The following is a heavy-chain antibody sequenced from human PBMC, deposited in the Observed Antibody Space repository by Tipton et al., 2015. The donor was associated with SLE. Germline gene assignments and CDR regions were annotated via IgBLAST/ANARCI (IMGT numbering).Heavy chain of an antibody. Sequence: TLSLTCAVSGGSITSVGSWSWIRQPPGKGLEWIGYIYQSGSSYYNPSLKSRVTISADRSKNQFSLRLSAVTAADTAVYYCARDRDSSGSFDHWGQGTLVTVSS. D-gene: IGHD3-22*01. CDR3: ARDRDSSGSFDH. CDR1: GGSITSVGS. V-gene: IGHV4-30-2*01. CDR2: IYQSGSS. J-gene: IGHJ4*02.